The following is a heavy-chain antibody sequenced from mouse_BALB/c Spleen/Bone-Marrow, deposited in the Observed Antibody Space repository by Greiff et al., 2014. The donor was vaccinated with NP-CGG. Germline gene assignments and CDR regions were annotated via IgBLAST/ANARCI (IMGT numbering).Heavy chain of an antibody. V-gene: IGHV1-5*01. Sequence: VHVKQSGTVLARPGASVKMSCKASGYSFTNYWLHWVKQRPGQGLEWIGAIYPGNSDTSYNQKFKGKAKLTAVTSASTAYMELSSLTNEDSAVYYCTRFSSSYDWYFDVWGAGTTVTVSS. D-gene: IGHD1-1*01. CDR1: GYSFTNYW. CDR3: TRFSSSYDWYFDV. J-gene: IGHJ1*01. CDR2: IYPGNSDT.